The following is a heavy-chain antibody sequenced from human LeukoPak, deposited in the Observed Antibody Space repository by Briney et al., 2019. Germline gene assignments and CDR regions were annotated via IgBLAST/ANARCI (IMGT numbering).Heavy chain of an antibody. D-gene: IGHD6-13*01. V-gene: IGHV3-7*01. CDR3: ARDGTAAGLYFDL. Sequence: GGSLRLSCAVSGFTFSDYWMNWVRQAPGKGLEWVASIRQDGGEKPYVDSVKGRLTISRDTTKNSLCLQMSRLSAEDTGVYYCARDGTAAGLYFDLWGQGTLVTVSS. J-gene: IGHJ4*02. CDR2: IRQDGGEK. CDR1: GFTFSDYW.